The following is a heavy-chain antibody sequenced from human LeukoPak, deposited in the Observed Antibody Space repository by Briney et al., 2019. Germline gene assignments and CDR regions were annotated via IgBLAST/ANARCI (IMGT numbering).Heavy chain of an antibody. CDR1: GGSISSGGYY. Sequence: SETLSLTCTVSGGSISSGGYYWSWIRQHPGKGLEWIGYIYYSGSTYYNPSLKSRVTISVDTSKNQFSLKLSSVTAADTAVYYCAREPQSIAAAGTVYYMDVWGKGTTVTVSS. J-gene: IGHJ6*03. D-gene: IGHD6-13*01. V-gene: IGHV4-31*03. CDR2: IYYSGST. CDR3: AREPQSIAAAGTVYYMDV.